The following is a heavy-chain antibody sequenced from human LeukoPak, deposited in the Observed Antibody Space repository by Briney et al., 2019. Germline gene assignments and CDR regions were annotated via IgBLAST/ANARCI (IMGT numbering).Heavy chain of an antibody. D-gene: IGHD3-10*01. V-gene: IGHV4-59*01. Sequence: PSETLSLTCTVSGGSISSYYWSWIRQPPGKGLEWIGYIYYSGSTNYNPSLKSRVTISVDTSKNQFSLKLSSVTAADTAVYYCARGRFGYYYYYGMDVWGQGTTVTVSS. J-gene: IGHJ6*02. CDR1: GGSISSYY. CDR3: ARGRFGYYYYYGMDV. CDR2: IYYSGST.